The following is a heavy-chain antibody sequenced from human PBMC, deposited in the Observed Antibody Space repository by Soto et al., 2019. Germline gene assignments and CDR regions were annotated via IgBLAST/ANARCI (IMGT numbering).Heavy chain of an antibody. Sequence: ASVKVSCKASGYTFTSYYMHWVRQAPGQGLEWMGIINPSGGSTSYAQKFQGRVTMTRDTSTSTVYMELSSLRSEDTAVYYCARDPEPLYYYDSSAIYYFDYWGQGTLVTVSS. V-gene: IGHV1-46*01. CDR2: INPSGGST. CDR1: GYTFTSYY. D-gene: IGHD3-22*01. J-gene: IGHJ4*02. CDR3: ARDPEPLYYYDSSAIYYFDY.